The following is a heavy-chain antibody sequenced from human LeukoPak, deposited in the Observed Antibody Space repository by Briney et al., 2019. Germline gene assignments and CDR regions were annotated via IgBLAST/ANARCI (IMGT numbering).Heavy chain of an antibody. CDR2: INHSGST. D-gene: IGHD3-3*01. CDR1: GGSFSGYY. J-gene: IGHJ5*02. CDR3: ARGRRDITIFGVVIIRENWFDP. Sequence: PSETLSLTCAVYGGSFSGYYWSWIRQPPGKGLEWIGEINHSGSTNYNPSLKRRVTISVDTSKNQFSLKLSSVTAADTAVYYCARGRRDITIFGVVIIRENWFDPWGQGTLVTASS. V-gene: IGHV4-34*01.